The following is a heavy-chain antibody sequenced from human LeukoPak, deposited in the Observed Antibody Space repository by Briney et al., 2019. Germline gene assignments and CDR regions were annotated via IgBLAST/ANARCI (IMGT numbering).Heavy chain of an antibody. CDR3: ARIRSVSNWLDP. CDR2: IYYSGKT. V-gene: IGHV4-39*01. D-gene: IGHD5/OR15-5a*01. J-gene: IGHJ5*02. CDR1: GGSMSSSSYY. Sequence: SETLSLTCTVSGGSMSSSSYYWGWIHQPPGKGLEWVGSIYYSGKTYYNPSLKSRVTIFVDTSKNQFSLRVISVTAADTAVYYCARIRSVSNWLDPWGQGTLVTASS.